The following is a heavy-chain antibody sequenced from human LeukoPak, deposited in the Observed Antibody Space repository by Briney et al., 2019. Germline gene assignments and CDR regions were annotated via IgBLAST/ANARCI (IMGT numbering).Heavy chain of an antibody. V-gene: IGHV4-39*07. CDR3: ARVPYEIRLYYMDV. CDR1: GGSIISGSHF. Sequence: SETLSLTCTVSGGSIISGSHFWAWIRQPPGQGLDWIGFIFYSGITYYNPSLASRVTKSVDTSGNQFSLEVTSVTAADAAVYYCARVPYEIRLYYMDVWGKGTTVSVSS. D-gene: IGHD2-21*01. CDR2: IFYSGIT. J-gene: IGHJ6*03.